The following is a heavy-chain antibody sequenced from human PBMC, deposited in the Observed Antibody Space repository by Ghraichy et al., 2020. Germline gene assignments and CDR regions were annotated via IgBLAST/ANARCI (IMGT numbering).Heavy chain of an antibody. D-gene: IGHD6-19*01. CDR2: FDYSGST. V-gene: IGHV4-39*01. CDR3: ARLRSLLAGYDGFDI. CDR1: GGSMNNPNYH. J-gene: IGHJ3*02. Sequence: SETLSLTCSVSGGSMNNPNYHWGWIHQPPGKGLEWIASFDYSGSTYYNPSLKSRVTISVDTSMNQFSLRLSSVTAADTAVYYCARLRSLLAGYDGFDIWGQGTMVTVSS.